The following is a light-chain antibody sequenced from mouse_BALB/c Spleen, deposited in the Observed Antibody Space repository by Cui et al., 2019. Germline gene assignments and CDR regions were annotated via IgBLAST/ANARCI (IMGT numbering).Light chain of an antibody. Sequence: QIVLTQSTAIMSASLGDEITLTCSASSSVSYMHWYQQKSGTSPKLLIYSTSNLASGVPSRFSGSGSGTFYSLTISSVEAEDAADYYCHQWSSYPWTFGGGTKLEIK. CDR1: SSVSY. CDR3: HQWSSYPWT. CDR2: STS. J-gene: IGKJ1*01. V-gene: IGKV4-80*01.